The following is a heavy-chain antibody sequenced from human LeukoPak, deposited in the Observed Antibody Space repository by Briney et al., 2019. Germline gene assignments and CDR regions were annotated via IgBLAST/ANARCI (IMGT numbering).Heavy chain of an antibody. CDR2: INSDGSST. V-gene: IGHV3-74*01. J-gene: IGHJ4*02. D-gene: IGHD3-22*01. CDR1: GFTFSSYW. CDR3: ARGGPYYYDSIGYYSDY. Sequence: GGSLRLSCAASGFTFSSYWMHWLRHAPGKGLVWVSRINSDGSSTICADSVKGRFTISRDNAKNTLYLQMNSLRAEDTAVYYCARGGPYYYDSIGYYSDYWGQGTLVTVSS.